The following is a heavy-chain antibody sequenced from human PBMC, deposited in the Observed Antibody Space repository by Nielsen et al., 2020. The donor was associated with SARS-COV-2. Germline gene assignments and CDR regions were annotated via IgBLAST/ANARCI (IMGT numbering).Heavy chain of an antibody. Sequence: SCKTSGYTFTSFAIHWVRQAPGQSLEWMGWINAGNGNTKYSQKFQGRVTMTRDTSANTAYMELSSLSSEDTAVYYCARITPSSGWDYWGQGTLVTVSS. CDR2: INAGNGNT. V-gene: IGHV1-3*01. CDR3: ARITPSSGWDY. CDR1: GYTFTSFA. J-gene: IGHJ4*02. D-gene: IGHD6-19*01.